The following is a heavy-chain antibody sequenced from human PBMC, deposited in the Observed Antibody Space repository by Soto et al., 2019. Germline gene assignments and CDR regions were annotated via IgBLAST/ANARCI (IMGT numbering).Heavy chain of an antibody. CDR3: ARLEGLATISYYFDY. CDR2: IYYRGST. J-gene: IGHJ4*02. CDR1: GDSINSDNYY. V-gene: IGHV4-39*01. Sequence: QLQLQESGPGLVKPSETLSLTCSVSGDSINSDNYYWGWIRQPPGKGLEWIGSIYYRGSTYYNPSLKTRVTISLDNSKSQFSLKLNSVTAADSAVYFCARLEGLATISYYFDYWGQATLVTVSS. D-gene: IGHD3-9*01.